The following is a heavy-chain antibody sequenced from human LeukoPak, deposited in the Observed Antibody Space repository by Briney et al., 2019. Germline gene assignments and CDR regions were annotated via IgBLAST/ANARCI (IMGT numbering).Heavy chain of an antibody. V-gene: IGHV3-23*01. CDR3: AKRGVVIRVILVGFHKEAYYFDS. Sequence: GGSPRLSCAVSGLTLSNYGMSWVRQAPGKGLEWVAGISDSGGRTNYADSVKGRFTISRDNPKNTLYLQINSLRAEHTAVYFCAKRGVVIRVILVGFHKEAYYFDSWGQGALVTVSS. D-gene: IGHD3-22*01. CDR2: ISDSGGRT. J-gene: IGHJ4*02. CDR1: GLTLSNYG.